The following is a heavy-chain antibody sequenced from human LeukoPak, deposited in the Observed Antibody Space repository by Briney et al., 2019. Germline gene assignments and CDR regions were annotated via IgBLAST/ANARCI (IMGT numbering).Heavy chain of an antibody. CDR1: GYTFASYW. CDR2: IDPSDSYT. V-gene: IGHV5-10-1*01. D-gene: IGHD3-10*01. J-gene: IGHJ4*02. Sequence: GESLKISCKGSGYTFASYWIGWVRQMPGKGLEWMGRIDPSDSYTNYSPSFQGHVTISADKSISTAYLQWSSLKASDTAMYYCARDTYYYGSGSYSWGQGTLVTVSS. CDR3: ARDTYYYGSGSYS.